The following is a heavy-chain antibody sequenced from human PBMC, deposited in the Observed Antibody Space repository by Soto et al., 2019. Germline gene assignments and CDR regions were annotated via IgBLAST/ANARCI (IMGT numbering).Heavy chain of an antibody. CDR2: IYHSGST. V-gene: IGHV4-30-2*01. J-gene: IGHJ6*02. CDR1: GGSISSGGYS. D-gene: IGHD2-2*01. Sequence: SETLSLTCAVSGGSISSGGYSWSWIRQPPGKGLEWIGYIYHSGSTYYNPSLKSRVTISVDRSKNQFSLKISSVTAADTSVYYCARIVVIPAAPDYYNYYGVDVWGQGTTVT. CDR3: ARIVVIPAAPDYYNYYGVDV.